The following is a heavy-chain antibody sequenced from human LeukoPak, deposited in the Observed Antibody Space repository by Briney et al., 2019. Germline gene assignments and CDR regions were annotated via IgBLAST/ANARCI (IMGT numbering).Heavy chain of an antibody. Sequence: GGSLRLSCAASGFTFSSYAMSWVRQAPGKGLEWVSAISGSGGSTYYADSVKGRFTISRDNSKNTLYLQMDSLRAEDTAVYYCAKIRLEESATGYWGQGTLVTVSS. J-gene: IGHJ4*02. D-gene: IGHD2-15*01. CDR3: AKIRLEESATGY. V-gene: IGHV3-23*01. CDR1: GFTFSSYA. CDR2: ISGSGGST.